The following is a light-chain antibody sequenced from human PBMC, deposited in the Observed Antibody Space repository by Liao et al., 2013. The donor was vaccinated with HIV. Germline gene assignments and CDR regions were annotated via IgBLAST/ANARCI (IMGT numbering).Light chain of an antibody. Sequence: SYELIQPPSVSVSPGQTATITCSGDKLGDKYSCWYQQKPGQSPVLVIYEDTKRPSGIPERFSGSNSGNTATLTISGTQAMDEADYYCQAWDRSTRVVFGGGTKLTVL. CDR1: KLGDKY. J-gene: IGLJ2*01. CDR2: EDT. CDR3: QAWDRSTRVV. V-gene: IGLV3-1*01.